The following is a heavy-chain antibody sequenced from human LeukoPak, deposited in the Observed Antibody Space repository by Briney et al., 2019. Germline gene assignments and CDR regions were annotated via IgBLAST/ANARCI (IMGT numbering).Heavy chain of an antibody. D-gene: IGHD3-16*02. CDR3: AREADIVSFDL. CDR2: IDPNSGGT. V-gene: IGHV1-2*02. CDR1: GYTFTVNH. Sequence: ASVKVSCKASGYTFTVNHVHLVRQAPGQGLEWMGWIDPNSGGTKYAQKFQDRVAMTSDTSISTAYMELSGLRSDDTAVYFCAREADIVSFDLWGRGTLVTVSS. J-gene: IGHJ2*01.